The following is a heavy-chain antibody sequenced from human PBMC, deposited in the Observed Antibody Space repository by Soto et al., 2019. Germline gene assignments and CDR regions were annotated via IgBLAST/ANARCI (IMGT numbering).Heavy chain of an antibody. CDR1: GGSISSSNW. V-gene: IGHV4-4*02. D-gene: IGHD2-2*01. CDR2: IYHSGST. CDR3: ARLGGYCSTTSCYGYYGMDV. Sequence: LSLTCAVSGGSISSSNWWSWVRQPPGKGLEWIGEIYHSGSTNYNPSLKSRVTISVDKSKNQFSLKLSSVTAADTAVYYCARLGGYCSTTSCYGYYGMDVWGQGTTVTVSS. J-gene: IGHJ6*02.